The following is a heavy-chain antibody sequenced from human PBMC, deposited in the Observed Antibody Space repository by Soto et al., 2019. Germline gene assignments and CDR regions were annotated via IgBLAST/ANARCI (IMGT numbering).Heavy chain of an antibody. D-gene: IGHD3-16*01. CDR2: ISSSGGPT. J-gene: IGHJ4*02. Sequence: EVQLLESGGGLVQPGGSLRLSCAVSGFTFSRFAMSWVRQAPGKGLEWVSFISSSGGPTYYADSVKGRFTISRDNSKNTLYLQMNSLRAEDTAVYYCARDYSYACDYWGQGTLVTVYS. CDR1: GFTFSRFA. V-gene: IGHV3-23*01. CDR3: ARDYSYACDY.